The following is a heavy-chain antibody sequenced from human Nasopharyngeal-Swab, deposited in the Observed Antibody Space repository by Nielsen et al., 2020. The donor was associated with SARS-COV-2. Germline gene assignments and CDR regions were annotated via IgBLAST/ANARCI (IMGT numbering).Heavy chain of an antibody. V-gene: IGHV3-33*01. Sequence: GESLKISCVASGFIFSSYGMHWVRQAPGKGPEWVAVIWFDGSNKYYADSVKGRFTISRDNSKNTLYLQMNSLRAEDTAVYYCARDGIVGATDLDYWGQGTLVTVSS. CDR3: ARDGIVGATDLDY. J-gene: IGHJ4*02. D-gene: IGHD1-26*01. CDR1: GFIFSSYG. CDR2: IWFDGSNK.